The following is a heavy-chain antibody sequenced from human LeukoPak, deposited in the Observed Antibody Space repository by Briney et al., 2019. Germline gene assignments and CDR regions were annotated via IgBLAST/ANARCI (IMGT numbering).Heavy chain of an antibody. CDR1: GFTFSSYW. V-gene: IGHV3-74*01. CDR2: INCDGSRT. J-gene: IGHJ6*03. CDR3: AKDGYCSGGSCYSGGYYMDV. D-gene: IGHD2-15*01. Sequence: PGGSLRLSCAASGFTFSSYWMHWVRQAPGKGLVWVSRINCDGSRTNYADSVKGRFTISRDNAKNTLYLQMNSLRAEDTAVYYCAKDGYCSGGSCYSGGYYMDVWGKGTTVTVSS.